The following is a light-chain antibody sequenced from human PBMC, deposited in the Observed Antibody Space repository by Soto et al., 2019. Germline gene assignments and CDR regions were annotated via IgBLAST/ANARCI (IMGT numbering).Light chain of an antibody. CDR3: QQYYSTRT. J-gene: IGKJ1*01. V-gene: IGKV4-1*01. CDR1: QSVLYSSNNKNH. CDR2: WAS. Sequence: DIVMTQSPDSLAVSLGERATINCKSSQSVLYSSNNKNHLGWYQQKPGQPPKLLIYWASTRESGVPDRFSGSGSGTDFTLTIGSLQAEDVAVYYCQQYYSTRTFGQGTKVEIK.